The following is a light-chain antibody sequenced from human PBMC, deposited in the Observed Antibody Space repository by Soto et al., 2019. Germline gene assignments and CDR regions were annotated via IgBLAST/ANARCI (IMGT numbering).Light chain of an antibody. V-gene: IGLV2-11*01. CDR3: CSYAGSSLWV. CDR1: SSDVGVYNY. CDR2: DVI. Sequence: QSALTQPRSVSGSPGQSVTISCIGTSSDVGVYNYVSWYQQHPGKAPQLVIYDVIKRPSGVPYRFSGSKSGNTASLTISGLQAEDEADYYCCSYAGSSLWVFGGGTQLTVL. J-gene: IGLJ3*02.